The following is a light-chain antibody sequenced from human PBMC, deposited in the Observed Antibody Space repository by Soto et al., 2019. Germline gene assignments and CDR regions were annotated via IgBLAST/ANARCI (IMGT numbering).Light chain of an antibody. CDR1: QGISSY. V-gene: IGKV1-8*01. CDR3: QEYNSYPRR. CDR2: AAS. J-gene: IGKJ1*01. Sequence: AIRMTQSPSSLSASTGDRVTITCRASQGISSYLAWYQQKPGKAPKLLIYAASTLQSGVPSRFSVSGSGTDFTLAISCLQSEDFATYYFQEYNSYPRRCGQGTKVEIK.